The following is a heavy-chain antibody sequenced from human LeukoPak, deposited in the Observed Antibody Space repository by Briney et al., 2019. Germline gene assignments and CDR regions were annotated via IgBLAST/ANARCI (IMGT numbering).Heavy chain of an antibody. Sequence: SGTLSLTCTVSGGSISSYYWSWIRQPPGKGLEWIGYIYYSGSTNYNPSLKSRVTISLDTSKNQFSLKLSSVTAADTAVYYCARDTGSYDLSFYFDYWGQGTLVTVSS. CDR1: GGSISSYY. CDR2: IYYSGST. D-gene: IGHD1-26*01. J-gene: IGHJ4*02. CDR3: ARDTGSYDLSFYFDY. V-gene: IGHV4-59*01.